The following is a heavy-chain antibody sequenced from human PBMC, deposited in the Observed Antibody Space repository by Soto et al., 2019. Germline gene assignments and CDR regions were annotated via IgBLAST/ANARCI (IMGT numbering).Heavy chain of an antibody. CDR2: ITTSDDIT. Sequence: DVQLFESGGGLVEPGESLRLSCAASGFIFKDFAMSWVRQAPGKGLEWVSTITTSDDITYSADSVRGRFNISRDNSANTLFLQMSSLRGDDTATYYCTKGDSSGYFDPSTGYSTPDHWGQGTLVTVSS. CDR1: GFIFKDFA. V-gene: IGHV3-23*01. D-gene: IGHD3-3*01. J-gene: IGHJ5*02. CDR3: TKGDSSGYFDPSTGYSTPDH.